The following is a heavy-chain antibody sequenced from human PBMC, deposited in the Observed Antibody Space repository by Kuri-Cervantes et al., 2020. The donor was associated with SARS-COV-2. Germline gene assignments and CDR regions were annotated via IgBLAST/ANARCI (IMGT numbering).Heavy chain of an antibody. J-gene: IGHJ4*02. CDR2: INHSGST. V-gene: IGHV4-34*01. CDR1: GGSFSGYY. D-gene: IGHD1-26*01. Sequence: GSLRLSCAVYGGSFSGYYWSWIRQPPGKGLEWIGEINHSGSTNYNPSLKSRVTISVDTSKNQFSLKLSSVAAADTAVYYCARGVSVGAMLDYWGQGTLVTVSS. CDR3: ARGVSVGAMLDY.